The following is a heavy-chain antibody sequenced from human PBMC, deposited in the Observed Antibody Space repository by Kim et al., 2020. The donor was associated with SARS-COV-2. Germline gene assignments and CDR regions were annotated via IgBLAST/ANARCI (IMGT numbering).Heavy chain of an antibody. J-gene: IGHJ4*02. V-gene: IGHV3-11*06. CDR3: AREGKQTSVTSDY. D-gene: IGHD4-17*01. Sequence: YADSAKGPFTISRDNAKNALYLQMNSLRVEDTALYYCAREGKQTSVTSDYWGQGTLVTVSS.